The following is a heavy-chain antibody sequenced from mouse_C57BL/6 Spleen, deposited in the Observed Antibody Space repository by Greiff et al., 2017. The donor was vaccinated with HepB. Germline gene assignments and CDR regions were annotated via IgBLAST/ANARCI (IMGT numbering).Heavy chain of an antibody. CDR3: ARPGTGYFDY. Sequence: EVMLVESGGGLVKPGGSLKLSCAASGFTFSDYGMHWVRQAPEKGLEWVAYISSGSSTIYYAATVKGRFTISRDNAKNTLFLQMTSLRSEDTAMYYCARPGTGYFDYWGQGTTLTVAS. D-gene: IGHD4-1*01. J-gene: IGHJ2*01. CDR1: GFTFSDYG. CDR2: ISSGSSTI. V-gene: IGHV5-17*01.